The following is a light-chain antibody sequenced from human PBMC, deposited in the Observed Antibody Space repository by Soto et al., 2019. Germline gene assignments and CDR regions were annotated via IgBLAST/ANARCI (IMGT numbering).Light chain of an antibody. CDR3: QQRSDWPRGT. CDR2: DAS. V-gene: IGKV3-11*01. CDR1: QSVSSY. Sequence: EIVLTQSPATLSLSPGERATLSCRASQSVSSYLAWYQQKPGQAPRLLIYDASNSATGIPARFSGSASGTDFTLTISSIEPGDFAGYYCQQRSDWPRGTFGEVTKLEIK. J-gene: IGKJ2*02.